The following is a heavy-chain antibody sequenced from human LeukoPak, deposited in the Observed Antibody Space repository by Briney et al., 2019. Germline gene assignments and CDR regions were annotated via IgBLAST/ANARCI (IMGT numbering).Heavy chain of an antibody. CDR2: IYSGGST. Sequence: GGSLRLSCAASGFTVSSNYMSWVRQAPGKGLEWVSVIYSGGSTYYADSVKGRFTISRDNSKNTLYLQMNSLRAEDTAVYYCAREGLIKSYYYYGMDVWGQGTTVTVSS. J-gene: IGHJ6*02. V-gene: IGHV3-66*01. D-gene: IGHD6-19*01. CDR1: GFTVSSNY. CDR3: AREGLIKSYYYYGMDV.